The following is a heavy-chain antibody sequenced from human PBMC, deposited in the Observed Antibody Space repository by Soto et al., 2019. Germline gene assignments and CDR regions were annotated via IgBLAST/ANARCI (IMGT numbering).Heavy chain of an antibody. CDR3: ASQSLNYYYYGMDV. V-gene: IGHV3-53*01. CDR1: GFTFAYAW. J-gene: IGHJ6*02. Sequence: SLRLSCAASGFTFAYAWMSWVRQAPGKGLEWVSVIYSGGSTYYADSVKGRFTISRDNSKNTLYLQMNSLRAEETAVYYCASQSLNYYYYGMDVWGQGTTVTVSS. CDR2: IYSGGST.